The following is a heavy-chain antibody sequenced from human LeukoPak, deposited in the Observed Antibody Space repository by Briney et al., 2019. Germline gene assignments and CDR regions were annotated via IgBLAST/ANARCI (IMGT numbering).Heavy chain of an antibody. Sequence: GASVKVSCKASGYTFTSYAMHWVRQAPGQRLEWMGWINAGNGNTKYSQKFQGRVTITRDTSASTAYMELSSLGSEDTAVYYCAREHNAYSSSWSEFDYWGQGTLVTVSS. CDR3: AREHNAYSSSWSEFDY. D-gene: IGHD6-13*01. CDR2: INAGNGNT. V-gene: IGHV1-3*01. J-gene: IGHJ4*02. CDR1: GYTFTSYA.